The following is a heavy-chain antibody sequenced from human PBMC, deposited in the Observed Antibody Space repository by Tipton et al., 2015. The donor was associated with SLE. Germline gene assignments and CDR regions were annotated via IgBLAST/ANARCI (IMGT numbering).Heavy chain of an antibody. J-gene: IGHJ4*02. Sequence: TLSLTCTVSGGSISSSSYYWGWIRQPPGKGLEWIGRIYYSGSTYYNPSLKSRVTISVDTSKNQFSLKLSSVTAAGTAVYYCARHATWGITIFGVVDYWGQGTLVTVSS. CDR2: IYYSGST. CDR3: ARHATWGITIFGVVDY. V-gene: IGHV4-39*01. D-gene: IGHD3-3*01. CDR1: GGSISSSSYY.